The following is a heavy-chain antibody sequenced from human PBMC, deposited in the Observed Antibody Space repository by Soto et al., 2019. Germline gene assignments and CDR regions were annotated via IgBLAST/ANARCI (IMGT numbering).Heavy chain of an antibody. J-gene: IGHJ4*02. CDR2: IYYSGST. Sequence: PSETLSLTCTVSGGSISSSSYYWGWIRLPPGKGLEWIGSIYYSGSTYYNPSLKSRVTISVDTSKNQFSLKLSSVTAADTAVYYCAINRDAGLRFLEWLFDDSGQGTLVTVSS. D-gene: IGHD3-3*01. CDR1: GGSISSSSYY. V-gene: IGHV4-39*01. CDR3: AINRDAGLRFLEWLFDD.